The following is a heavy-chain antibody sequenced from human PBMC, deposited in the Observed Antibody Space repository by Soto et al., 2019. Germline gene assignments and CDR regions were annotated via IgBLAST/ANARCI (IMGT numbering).Heavy chain of an antibody. CDR2: INHSGST. CDR1: GGSFSGYY. Sequence: QVQLQQWGAGLLKPSETLSLTCAVYGGSFSGYYWSWIRQPPGKGLEWIGEINHSGSTNYNPSLKSRVTISVDTSKNQFALKLSSVTAADTAVYYCARGRPSRIQLWLLPAHFDYWGQGTLVTVSS. J-gene: IGHJ4*02. CDR3: ARGRPSRIQLWLLPAHFDY. D-gene: IGHD5-18*01. V-gene: IGHV4-34*01.